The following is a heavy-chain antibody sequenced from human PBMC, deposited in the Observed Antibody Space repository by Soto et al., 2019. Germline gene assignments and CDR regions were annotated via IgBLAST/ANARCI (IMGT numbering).Heavy chain of an antibody. Sequence: QVQLVQSGAEVKKPGASVKVSCKASGYTFTSYFIHWVRQAPGRGLEWMGIINPSGGRTNYAQKFQGRVTITADTSTYTVYMELSGLRSGDTAVYYCARGGYSSTWSNLLDRSGLDVWGQGTTVTVSS. CDR1: GYTFTSYF. D-gene: IGHD6-13*01. CDR2: INPSGGRT. J-gene: IGHJ6*02. V-gene: IGHV1-46*01. CDR3: ARGGYSSTWSNLLDRSGLDV.